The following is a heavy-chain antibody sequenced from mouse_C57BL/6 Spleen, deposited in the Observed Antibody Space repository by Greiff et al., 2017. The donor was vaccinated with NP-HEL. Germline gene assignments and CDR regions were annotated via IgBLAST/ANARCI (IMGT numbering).Heavy chain of an antibody. Sequence: VQLQQPGAELVKPGASVKVSCKASGYTFTSYWMHWVKQRPGQGLEWIGRIHPSDSDTNYNQKFKGKATLTVDKSSSTAYMQLSSLTSEDSAVYYCAIGDYDYDVGGYAMDDWGQGTSVTVSS. V-gene: IGHV1-74*01. J-gene: IGHJ4*01. CDR3: AIGDYDYDVGGYAMDD. CDR2: IHPSDSDT. CDR1: GYTFTSYW. D-gene: IGHD2-4*01.